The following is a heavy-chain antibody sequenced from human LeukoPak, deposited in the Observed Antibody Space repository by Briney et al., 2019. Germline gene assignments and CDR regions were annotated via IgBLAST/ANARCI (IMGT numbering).Heavy chain of an antibody. Sequence: GGSLRLSCAASGFTFSDYYMTWLRQAPGKGVEWVSYISNSGRIIQYADSLKGRFTISRDNAKNSLYLQMNSLRAEDTAVYYCARVTIFGVAPDYWGQGTLVTVSS. CDR1: GFTFSDYY. CDR2: ISNSGRII. D-gene: IGHD3-3*01. CDR3: ARVTIFGVAPDY. V-gene: IGHV3-11*04. J-gene: IGHJ4*02.